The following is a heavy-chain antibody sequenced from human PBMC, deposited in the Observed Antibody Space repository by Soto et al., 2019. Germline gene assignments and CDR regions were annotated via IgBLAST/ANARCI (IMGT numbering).Heavy chain of an antibody. J-gene: IGHJ5*02. CDR2: INHSGST. V-gene: IGHV4-34*09. CDR1: GGSFSGYY. D-gene: IGHD2-2*01. Sequence: SETLPLTCAVYGGSFSGYYWSWLRQPPGKGLEWIGYINHSGSTYYNPSLKSRVTISVDTSKNQFSLKLSSVTAADTAVYYCARGICSSTSCYPGTVWFDPWGQGTLVTVSS. CDR3: ARGICSSTSCYPGTVWFDP.